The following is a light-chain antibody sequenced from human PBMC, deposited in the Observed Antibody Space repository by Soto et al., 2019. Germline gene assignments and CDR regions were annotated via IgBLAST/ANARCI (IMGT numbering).Light chain of an antibody. CDR1: SSNIGSNT. Sequence: QLVLTQPPSASGTPGQRVTISCSVSSSNIGSNTVNWYQQLPGKAPKLLIYSNNQRPSGVPVRFSGSKSGTSASLAISGLQSEDEDDYYCAAWDDSLNGLVFGTGTKLTVL. CDR3: AAWDDSLNGLV. CDR2: SNN. J-gene: IGLJ1*01. V-gene: IGLV1-44*01.